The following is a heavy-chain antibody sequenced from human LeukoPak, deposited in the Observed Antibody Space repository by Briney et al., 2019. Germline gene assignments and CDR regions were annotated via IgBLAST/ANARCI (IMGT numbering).Heavy chain of an antibody. Sequence: SETLSLTCTVSGGSFSSCSYYWSWIRQPPGKGLVWIGYIYYSGSTNYNPSLKSRVTISVDTYKNQFSLKLSSVTAADTAVYYCARVGVTSGPQIDYWGQGTLVTVSS. J-gene: IGHJ4*02. CDR3: ARVGVTSGPQIDY. CDR2: IYYSGST. CDR1: GGSFSSCSYY. D-gene: IGHD2-21*02. V-gene: IGHV4-61*01.